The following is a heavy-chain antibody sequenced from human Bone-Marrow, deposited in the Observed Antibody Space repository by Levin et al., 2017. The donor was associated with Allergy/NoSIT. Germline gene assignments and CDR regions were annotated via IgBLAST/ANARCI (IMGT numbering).Heavy chain of an antibody. CDR3: ARDVDTAILDY. D-gene: IGHD5-18*01. J-gene: IGHJ4*02. Sequence: LSLTCAASGFTFSDYYMSWIRQAPGKGLEWVSYISSSGSTIYYADSVKGRFTISRDNAKNSLYLQMNSLRAEDTAVYYCARDVDTAILDYWGQGTLVTVSS. V-gene: IGHV3-11*01. CDR1: GFTFSDYY. CDR2: ISSSGSTI.